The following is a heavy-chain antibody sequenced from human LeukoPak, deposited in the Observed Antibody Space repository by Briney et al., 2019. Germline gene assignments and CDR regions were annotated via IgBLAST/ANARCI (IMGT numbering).Heavy chain of an antibody. CDR1: GYTFTGYY. Sequence: ASVKVSRKASGYTFTGYYMHWVRQAPGQGLEWMGIINPSGGSTSYAQKFQGRVTMTRDTSTSTVYMELSSLRSEDTAVYYCARDRPFTYYYDSSGYGLDVWGQGTLVTVSS. CDR3: ARDRPFTYYYDSSGYGLDV. V-gene: IGHV1-46*01. CDR2: INPSGGST. D-gene: IGHD3-22*01. J-gene: IGHJ4*02.